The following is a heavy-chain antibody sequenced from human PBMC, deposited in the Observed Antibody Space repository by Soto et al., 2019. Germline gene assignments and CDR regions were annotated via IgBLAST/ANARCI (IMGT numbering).Heavy chain of an antibody. CDR2: ISSGGSSI. J-gene: IGHJ4*02. V-gene: IGHV3-11*01. Sequence: GGSLRLSCAASGFTFSDYYMTWIRQAPGKGLEWVSYISSGGSSIYYADSVKGRFTISRDNAKNSLYLQMNSLRAEDTAMYYCASLAIGTIIRGAPDFWGQGTLVTVS. CDR1: GFTFSDYY. D-gene: IGHD3-10*01. CDR3: ASLAIGTIIRGAPDF.